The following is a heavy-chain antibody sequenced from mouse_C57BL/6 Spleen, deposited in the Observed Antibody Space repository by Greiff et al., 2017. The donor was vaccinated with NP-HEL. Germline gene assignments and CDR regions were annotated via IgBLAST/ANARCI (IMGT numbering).Heavy chain of an antibody. CDR3: ARGGPYGSSWYFDV. J-gene: IGHJ1*03. CDR2: ISGGGGNT. D-gene: IGHD1-1*01. CDR1: GFTFSSYT. Sequence: VKLVESGGGLVKPGGSLKLSCAASGFTFSSYTMSWVRQTPEKRLEWVATISGGGGNTYYPDSVKGRFTISRDNAKNTLYLQMSSLRAEDTAVYYCARGGPYGSSWYFDVWGTGTTVTVSS. V-gene: IGHV5-9*04.